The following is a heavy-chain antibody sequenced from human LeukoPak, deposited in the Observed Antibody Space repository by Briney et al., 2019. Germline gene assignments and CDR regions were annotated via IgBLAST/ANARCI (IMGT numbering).Heavy chain of an antibody. J-gene: IGHJ4*02. Sequence: PGRFLRLSCAASGFTFSNYGMQWVRQAAGKWLEWVASISYDGGNKYYADSVKGRFTISRDNSGARLYLQLKSLRNEDTAVYYCAKDWGYYFGSGSSYFDYWGRGTLVTVSS. CDR3: AKDWGYYFGSGSSYFDY. CDR2: ISYDGGNK. D-gene: IGHD3-10*01. CDR1: GFTFSNYG. V-gene: IGHV3-30*18.